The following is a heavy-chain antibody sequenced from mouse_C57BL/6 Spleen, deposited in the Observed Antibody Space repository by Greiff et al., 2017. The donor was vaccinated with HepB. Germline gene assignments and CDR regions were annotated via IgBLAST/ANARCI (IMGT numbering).Heavy chain of an antibody. J-gene: IGHJ3*01. CDR1: GYTFTSYW. Sequence: VQLQQPGAELVMPGASVKLSCKASGYTFTSYWMHWVKQRPGQGLEWIGEIDPSDSYTNYNQKFKGKSTLTVDKSSSTAYMQLSSLTSEGSAVYYCARSFITTGVGPFAYWGQGTLVTVSA. CDR3: ARSFITTGVGPFAY. D-gene: IGHD1-1*01. V-gene: IGHV1-69*01. CDR2: IDPSDSYT.